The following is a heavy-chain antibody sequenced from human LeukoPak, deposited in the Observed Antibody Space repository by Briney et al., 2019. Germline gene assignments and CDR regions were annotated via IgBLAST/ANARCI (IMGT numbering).Heavy chain of an antibody. J-gene: IGHJ6*03. CDR1: GFTFRTNA. CDR3: AKDRTSQYNFWSGSYTQYYYCYMDV. D-gene: IGHD3-3*01. CDR2: MTNSGGNT. V-gene: IGHV3-23*01. Sequence: GGSLRLSCAASGFTFRTNAMSWVRQAPGKGLEWVSSMTNSGGNTYYADSVKGRFTISSDTSKNTLYLQMNSLRAEDTAVYYCAKDRTSQYNFWSGSYTQYYYCYMDVWGEGTTVTVSS.